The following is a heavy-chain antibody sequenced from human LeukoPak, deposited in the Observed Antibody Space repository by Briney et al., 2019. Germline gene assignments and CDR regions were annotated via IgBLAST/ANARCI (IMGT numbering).Heavy chain of an antibody. CDR1: GFTVSSNY. D-gene: IGHD3-22*01. V-gene: IGHV3-66*01. CDR2: IYSGGST. Sequence: GGSLRLSCAASGFTVSSNYMSWVRQAPGKGLEWVSVIYSGGSTYYADSVKGRFTISRDNSKNTLYLQMNSLRAEDTAVYYCARTPQDIRDYYDSSGYIDYWGQGTLVTVSS. J-gene: IGHJ4*02. CDR3: ARTPQDIRDYYDSSGYIDY.